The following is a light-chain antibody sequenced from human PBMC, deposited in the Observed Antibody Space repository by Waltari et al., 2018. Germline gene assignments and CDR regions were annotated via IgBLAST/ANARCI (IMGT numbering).Light chain of an antibody. CDR2: DAS. V-gene: IGKV3-15*01. Sequence: EVVMTQSPATLSVSPGERASLSCRASQTIATNLAWYQQKPGQPPRLLVYDASTRAPSIPARFKGSGSRTEFTLTISSLQSEDSAVYYCQQYNRWPPITFGQGTRLEI. CDR1: QTIATN. J-gene: IGKJ5*01. CDR3: QQYNRWPPIT.